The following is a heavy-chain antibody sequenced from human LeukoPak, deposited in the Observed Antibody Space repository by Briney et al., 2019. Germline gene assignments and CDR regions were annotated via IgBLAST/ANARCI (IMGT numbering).Heavy chain of an antibody. V-gene: IGHV3-48*01. Sequence: PGGSLRLSCAASGFTFSSYSMNWVRQAPGKGLEWVSYISSSSSTIYYADSVKGRFTISRDNSKNTLYLQMNSLRAEDTAVYYCAKGDVLLWFGELLGDAFDIWGQGTMVTVSS. CDR1: GFTFSSYS. D-gene: IGHD3-10*01. J-gene: IGHJ3*02. CDR3: AKGDVLLWFGELLGDAFDI. CDR2: ISSSSSTI.